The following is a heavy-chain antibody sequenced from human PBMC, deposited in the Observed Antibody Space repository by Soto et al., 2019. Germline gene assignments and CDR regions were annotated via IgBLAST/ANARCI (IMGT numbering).Heavy chain of an antibody. V-gene: IGHV1-69*13. CDR3: ARPGKYYDSSGYYYYYYYGMDV. CDR2: IIPIFGTA. J-gene: IGHJ6*02. D-gene: IGHD3-22*01. Sequence: WASVKVSCKASGGTFSSYAISWVRQAPGQGLEWMGGIIPIFGTANYAQKFQGRVTITADESTSTAYMELSSLRSEDTAVYYCARPGKYYDSSGYYYYYYYGMDVWGQGTTVTVSS. CDR1: GGTFSSYA.